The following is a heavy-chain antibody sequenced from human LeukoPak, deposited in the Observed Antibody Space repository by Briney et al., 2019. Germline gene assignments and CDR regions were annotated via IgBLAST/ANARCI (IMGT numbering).Heavy chain of an antibody. CDR3: AKTLMVYAIEGYAFDI. D-gene: IGHD2-8*01. J-gene: IGHJ3*02. CDR1: GYTFTSYG. Sequence: ASVKVSCKASGYTFTSYGISWVRQAPGQGLEWMGWISAYNGNTNYAQKLQGRVTMTTDTSTSTAYMELRSLRSDDTAVYYCAKTLMVYAIEGYAFDIWGQGTMVTVSS. V-gene: IGHV1-18*01. CDR2: ISAYNGNT.